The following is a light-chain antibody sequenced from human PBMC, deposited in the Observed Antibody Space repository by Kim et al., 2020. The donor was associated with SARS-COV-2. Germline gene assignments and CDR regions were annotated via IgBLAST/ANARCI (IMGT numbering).Light chain of an antibody. V-gene: IGKV1-39*01. CDR1: QSISSP. CDR2: AAS. J-gene: IGKJ5*01. CDR3: QQGYKSLQIT. Sequence: VRDSTTMTCRASQSISSPLKWFQQKPGKGHKLPFYAASSLHSGVPSRFSGSGSGTDFTLTISSLQPEDFATYSGQQGYKSLQITFGQGTRLESK.